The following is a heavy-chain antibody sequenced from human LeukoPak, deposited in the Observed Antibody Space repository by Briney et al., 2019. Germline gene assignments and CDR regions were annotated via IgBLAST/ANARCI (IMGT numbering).Heavy chain of an antibody. CDR1: GFTFSDYY. CDR3: ATKGGGAQKQPTTVTTIVGFDY. V-gene: IGHV3-11*01. D-gene: IGHD4-17*01. Sequence: PGGSLRLSCAASGFTFSDYYMSWIRQAPGKGLEWVSYISSSGSTIYYADSVKGRFTISRDNAKNSLYLQMNSLRAEDTAVYYCATKGGGAQKQPTTVTTIVGFDYWGQGTLVTVSS. J-gene: IGHJ4*02. CDR2: ISSSGSTI.